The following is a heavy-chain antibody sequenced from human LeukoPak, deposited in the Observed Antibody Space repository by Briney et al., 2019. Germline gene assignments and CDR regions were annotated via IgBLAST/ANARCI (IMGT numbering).Heavy chain of an antibody. V-gene: IGHV1-2*02. D-gene: IGHD3-22*01. J-gene: IGHJ4*02. CDR2: INPNSGGT. CDR3: ARDQGFYDSSGYMVY. CDR1: GYTFTGYY. Sequence: ASVKVSCKASGYTFTGYYMHWVRQAPGQGLEWMGWINPNSGGTNYAQKFQGRVTMTRDTSISTAYMELSRLGSDDTAVYYCARDQGFYDSSGYMVYWGQGTLVTVSS.